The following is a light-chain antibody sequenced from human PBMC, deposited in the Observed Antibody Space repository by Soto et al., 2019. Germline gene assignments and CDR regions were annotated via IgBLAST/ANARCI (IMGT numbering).Light chain of an antibody. CDR2: DVS. V-gene: IGLV2-14*01. Sequence: QSALTQPASVSGSPGQSIAISCTGTSSDVGGYNYVSWYQQHPGKAPKLMIYDVSDRPSGVSDCFSGCKSGNTASLTISGLQAEDEADYYCSSYTISSTYVFGTGTKVTVL. CDR1: SSDVGGYNY. CDR3: SSYTISSTYV. J-gene: IGLJ1*01.